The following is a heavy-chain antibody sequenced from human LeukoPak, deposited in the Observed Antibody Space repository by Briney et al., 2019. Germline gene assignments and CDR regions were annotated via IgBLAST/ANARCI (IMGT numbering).Heavy chain of an antibody. V-gene: IGHV3-30-3*01. D-gene: IGHD5-18*01. CDR2: ISYDGSNK. J-gene: IGHJ4*02. Sequence: PGRSLRLSCAASGFTFSSYAMPWVRQAPGKGLEWVAVISYDGSNKYYADSVKGRFTISRDNSKNTLYLQMNSLRAEDTAVYYCARDEYSYGSDYWGQGTLVTVSS. CDR1: GFTFSSYA. CDR3: ARDEYSYGSDY.